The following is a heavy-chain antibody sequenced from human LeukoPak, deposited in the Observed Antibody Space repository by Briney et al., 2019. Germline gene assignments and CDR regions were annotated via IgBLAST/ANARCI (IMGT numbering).Heavy chain of an antibody. J-gene: IGHJ4*02. CDR3: ARVGSGYDFDY. Sequence: ASVKVSCKASGYKFINYGINWVRQAPGQGLEWMGWINAYLRQTTFAQKFQDRVTMTTDTSTSTAYMELSSLTSDDTAVYYCARVGSGYDFDYWGQGTLVTVSS. CDR1: GYKFINYG. D-gene: IGHD5-12*01. V-gene: IGHV1-18*01. CDR2: INAYLRQT.